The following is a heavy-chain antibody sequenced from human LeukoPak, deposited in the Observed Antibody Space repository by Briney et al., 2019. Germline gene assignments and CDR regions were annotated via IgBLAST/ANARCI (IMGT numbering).Heavy chain of an antibody. CDR3: AKEIYAYGSRGFDY. V-gene: IGHV3-23*01. J-gene: IGHJ4*02. Sequence: GGSLRLSCSASQFTFSDYAMTWVRQAPGKGLEWVSGVSISGDYTFYADSVKGRFTISRDNSKNTLYLQLNSLRVEDTAVYYCAKEIYAYGSRGFDYWGQGTLVTVSS. CDR1: QFTFSDYA. CDR2: VSISGDYT. D-gene: IGHD3-10*01.